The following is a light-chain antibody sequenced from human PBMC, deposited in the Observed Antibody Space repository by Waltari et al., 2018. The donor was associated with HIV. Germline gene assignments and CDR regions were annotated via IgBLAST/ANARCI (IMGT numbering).Light chain of an antibody. CDR3: QTWGTGIRV. J-gene: IGLJ3*02. V-gene: IGLV4-69*01. CDR2: LNSDGSH. CDR1: SGHSSYA. Sequence: LVLTQSPSASASLGASVKPTCTLSSGHSSYAIAWHQQQPEKGPRYLMKLNSDGSHSKGDGIPDRFSGSSSGAERYLTISSLQSEDEADYYCQTWGTGIRVFGGGTKLTGL.